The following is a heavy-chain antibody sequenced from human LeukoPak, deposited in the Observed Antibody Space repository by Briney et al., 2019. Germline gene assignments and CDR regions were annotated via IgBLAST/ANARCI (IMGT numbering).Heavy chain of an antibody. CDR2: IDAKSGGT. CDR1: GYTFTGHY. Sequence: ASVTVSCKASGYTFTGHYMHWVRQAPGQGLEWMGWIDAKSGGTKYAQRFQGRLTMTRDTSINTGSMELSSLTSDDTAVYYCARWRGYSSGWSGPFDDWGQGTLVTVSS. CDR3: ARWRGYSSGWSGPFDD. D-gene: IGHD6-13*01. V-gene: IGHV1-2*02. J-gene: IGHJ4*02.